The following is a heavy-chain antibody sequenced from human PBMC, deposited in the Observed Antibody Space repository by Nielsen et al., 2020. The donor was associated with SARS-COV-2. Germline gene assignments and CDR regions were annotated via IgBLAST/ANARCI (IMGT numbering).Heavy chain of an antibody. V-gene: IGHV4-34*01. CDR3: ARGSQWLVRYYFGY. CDR2: INHSGST. D-gene: IGHD6-19*01. J-gene: IGHJ4*02. Sequence: SETLSLTCAVYGGSFSGYYWSWIRQPPGKGLEWIGEINHSGSTNYNPSLKSRVTISVDTSKNQFSLKLSSVTAADTAVYYCARGSQWLVRYYFGYWGQGTLVTVSS. CDR1: GGSFSGYY.